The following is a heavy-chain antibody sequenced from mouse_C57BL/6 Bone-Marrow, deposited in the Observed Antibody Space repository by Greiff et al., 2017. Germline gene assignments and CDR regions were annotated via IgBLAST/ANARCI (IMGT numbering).Heavy chain of an antibody. Sequence: VQLVESGGGLVQPGGSLSLSCAASGFTFTDYYMSWVRQPPGKALEWLGFIRNKANGYTTEYSASVKGRFTISRDNSQSILYLQRNALRAEDSATYYCGRWGGLYLYFDVWGTGTTVTVSS. V-gene: IGHV7-3*01. CDR3: GRWGGLYLYFDV. D-gene: IGHD3-3*01. J-gene: IGHJ1*03. CDR2: IRNKANGYTT. CDR1: GFTFTDYY.